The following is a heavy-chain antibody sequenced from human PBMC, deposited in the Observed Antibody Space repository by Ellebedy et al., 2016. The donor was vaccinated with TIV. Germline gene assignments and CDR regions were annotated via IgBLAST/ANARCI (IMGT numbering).Heavy chain of an antibody. D-gene: IGHD2-15*01. Sequence: GGSLRLSXAASGFIFSNAWMNWVRQAPGKGLEWVGRIKGKTDGGTRDFAAPVKGRFSISRDDSKNTVSLQMDSLKTEDTAVYYCAAGTGYSDFDCWGQGTLVTASS. CDR1: GFIFSNAW. V-gene: IGHV3-15*01. CDR2: IKGKTDGGTR. CDR3: AAGTGYSDFDC. J-gene: IGHJ4*02.